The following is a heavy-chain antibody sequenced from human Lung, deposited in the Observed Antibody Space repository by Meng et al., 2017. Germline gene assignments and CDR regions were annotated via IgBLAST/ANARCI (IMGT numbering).Heavy chain of an antibody. Sequence: QVQLVQSGSELKKPGAPVMISCKASGYTFTNYAMNWVRQAPGQGLEWMGWINTNTGDPTYAQGFTGRFVFSLDTSVSTAYLQISSLKTEDTAVYYCARKKWLATGEVHWGQGTLVTVSS. CDR2: INTNTGDP. CDR1: GYTFTNYA. CDR3: ARKKWLATGEVH. J-gene: IGHJ4*02. V-gene: IGHV7-4-1*02. D-gene: IGHD6-19*01.